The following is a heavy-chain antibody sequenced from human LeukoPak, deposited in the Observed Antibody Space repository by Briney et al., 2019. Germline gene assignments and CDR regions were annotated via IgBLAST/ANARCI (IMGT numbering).Heavy chain of an antibody. D-gene: IGHD2-21*02. CDR1: GYTFTGYY. CDR2: INPNSGGT. CDR3: AALIVVVTAMDAFDT. J-gene: IGHJ3*02. V-gene: IGHV1-2*02. Sequence: ASVKVSCKASGYTFTGYYMHWVRQAPGQGLEWMGWINPNSGGTNYAQKFQGRVTMTRDTSISTAYMELSRLRSDDTAVYYCAALIVVVTAMDAFDTWGQGTMVTVSS.